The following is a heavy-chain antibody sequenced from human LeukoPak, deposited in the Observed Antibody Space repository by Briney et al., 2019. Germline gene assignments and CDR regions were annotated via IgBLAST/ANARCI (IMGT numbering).Heavy chain of an antibody. D-gene: IGHD4-23*01. Sequence: GASLKISCKGSGCGFTSYWICWLRRMPGKGLEWMGIIYPGDSDTRYSPSFPGQVTISVAESISTAYLPWSILYASAPAPPSCPRLWDGAGGNPIDYWGQGTLVTVSS. J-gene: IGHJ4*02. CDR1: GCGFTSYW. CDR2: IYPGDSDT. CDR3: PRLWDGAGGNPIDY. V-gene: IGHV5-51*01.